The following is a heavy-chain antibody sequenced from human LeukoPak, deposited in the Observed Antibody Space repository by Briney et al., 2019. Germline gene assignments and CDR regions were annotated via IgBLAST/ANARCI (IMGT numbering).Heavy chain of an antibody. V-gene: IGHV1-46*01. CDR1: GYTFTSYY. D-gene: IGHD3-22*01. CDR2: INPSGGST. CDR3: ARDHWSYYDSSTLYYGMDV. J-gene: IGHJ6*02. Sequence: ASVKVSCKASGYTFTSYYMHWVRQAPGQGLEWMGIINPSGGSTSYARKFQGRVTMTRDTSTSTVYMELSSLRSEDTAVYYCARDHWSYYDSSTLYYGMDVWGQGTTVTVSS.